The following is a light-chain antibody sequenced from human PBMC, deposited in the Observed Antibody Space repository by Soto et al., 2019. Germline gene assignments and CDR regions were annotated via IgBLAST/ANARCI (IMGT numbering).Light chain of an antibody. CDR1: SGDVGGYNY. V-gene: IGLV2-14*01. J-gene: IGLJ3*02. CDR3: SSFTSRSTLV. CDR2: NVG. Sequence: QSALTQPASVSGSPGQSITISCTGTSGDVGGYNYVSWYQQHPGKVPKLMIYNVGNRPSGVSSRFSGSKSGNTASLTISWVQADDEADYYCSSFTSRSTLVFGGGTKLTVL.